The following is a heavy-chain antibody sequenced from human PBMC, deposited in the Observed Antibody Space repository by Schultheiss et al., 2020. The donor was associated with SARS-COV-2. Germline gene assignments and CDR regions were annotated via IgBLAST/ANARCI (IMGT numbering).Heavy chain of an antibody. D-gene: IGHD5-12*01. CDR1: GFTFSNAW. V-gene: IGHV3-23*01. J-gene: IGHJ4*02. CDR3: ARVNLGGYSGYDSTYFDY. Sequence: GGSLRLSCAASGFTFSNAWMSWVRQAPGRGLEWVSPISGSGGSTYYADSVKGRFTISRDNSKNTLSLQMNSLRAEDTAVYYCARVNLGGYSGYDSTYFDYWGQGTLVTVSS. CDR2: ISGSGGST.